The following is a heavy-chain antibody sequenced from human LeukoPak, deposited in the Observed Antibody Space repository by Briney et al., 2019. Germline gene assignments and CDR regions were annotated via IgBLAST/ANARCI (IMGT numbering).Heavy chain of an antibody. CDR3: ARQGNYGSGRYDAFDI. V-gene: IGHV4-4*07. Sequence: SETLSLTCIVSGGSISGFYWSWIRQPAGKGLEWIGRIYPSGGTNYNPSLKSRVTISVDTSKNQFSLKLSSVTAADTAVYYCARQGNYGSGRYDAFDIWGQGTMVTVSS. CDR2: IYPSGGT. J-gene: IGHJ3*02. D-gene: IGHD3-10*01. CDR1: GGSISGFY.